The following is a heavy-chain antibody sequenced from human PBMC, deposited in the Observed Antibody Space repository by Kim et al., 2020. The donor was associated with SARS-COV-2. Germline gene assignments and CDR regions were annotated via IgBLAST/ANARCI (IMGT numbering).Heavy chain of an antibody. CDR3: ARDYGDYYYYYYGMDV. V-gene: IGHV3-21*01. Sequence: SVKGRFHNSRDNAKNQLYLQMNSLRAEDTAVYYCARDYGDYYYYYYGMDVWGQGTTVTVSS. J-gene: IGHJ6*02. D-gene: IGHD4-17*01.